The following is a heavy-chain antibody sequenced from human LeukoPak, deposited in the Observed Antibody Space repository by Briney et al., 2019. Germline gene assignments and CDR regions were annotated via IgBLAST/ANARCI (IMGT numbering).Heavy chain of an antibody. CDR1: GGTFSSYA. D-gene: IGHD6-13*01. Sequence: ASVKVSCKASGGTFSSYAISWVRQAPGQGLEWVGRIIPIFGTANYAQKFQGRVTITTDESTSTAYMELSSLRSEDTAVYYCARDLVIAPKQNYYYYYYMDVWGKGTTVTVSS. J-gene: IGHJ6*03. V-gene: IGHV1-69*05. CDR2: IIPIFGTA. CDR3: ARDLVIAPKQNYYYYYYMDV.